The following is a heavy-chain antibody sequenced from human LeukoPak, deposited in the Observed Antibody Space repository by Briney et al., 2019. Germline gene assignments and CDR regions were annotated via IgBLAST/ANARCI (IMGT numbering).Heavy chain of an antibody. Sequence: GGSLRLSCAASGFTFSSYWMSWVRQAPGKGLEWVANIKQDGSEKYYVDSVKGRFTISRDNAKNSLYLQMNSLRAEDTAVYYCARYGSGSYYHFDYWGQGTLVTVSS. J-gene: IGHJ4*02. CDR1: GFTFSSYW. D-gene: IGHD3-10*01. CDR3: ARYGSGSYYHFDY. V-gene: IGHV3-7*01. CDR2: IKQDGSEK.